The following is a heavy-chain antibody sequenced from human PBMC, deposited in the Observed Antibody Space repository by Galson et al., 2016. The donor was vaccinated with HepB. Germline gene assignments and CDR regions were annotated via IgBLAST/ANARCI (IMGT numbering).Heavy chain of an antibody. CDR2: ISGNNVNT. CDR3: AIMGASGGGDCNFDY. CDR1: GYTFTSDG. J-gene: IGHJ4*02. D-gene: IGHD2-21*02. V-gene: IGHV1-18*01. Sequence: SVKVSCKASGYTFTSDGINWVRQAPGQGLEWMGWISGNNVNTNFAQKVQGRVTMTTDTSTSTAYMELRSLRSDDTAVYYCAIMGASGGGDCNFDYWGQGTLVTVSS.